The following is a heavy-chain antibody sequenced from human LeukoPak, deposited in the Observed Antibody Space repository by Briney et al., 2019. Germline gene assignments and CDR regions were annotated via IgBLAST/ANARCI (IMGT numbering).Heavy chain of an antibody. CDR2: TSDKASGYAT. J-gene: IGHJ3*02. CDR3: ARRGNTYGPNGFDI. Sequence: PGGSLRLSCAASGFTSSDHYMDWVRQAPGKGLEWVGRTSDKASGYATECAASVKGGFSISRDDSKNSLYLQMSSLKAEDTAVYYCARRGNTYGPNGFDIWGQGTMVTVSS. CDR1: GFTSSDHY. D-gene: IGHD5-18*01. V-gene: IGHV3-72*01.